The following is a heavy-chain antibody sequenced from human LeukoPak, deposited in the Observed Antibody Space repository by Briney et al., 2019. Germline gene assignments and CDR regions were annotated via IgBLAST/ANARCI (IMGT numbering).Heavy chain of an antibody. D-gene: IGHD3-3*01. CDR1: VGSISSGCYY. CDR3: ASSGDWYYDFWSGRGRWFDP. Sequence: SETLSLTCTVSVGSISSGCYYWSWIRQPPGKGLEWIGEINHSGSTNYNPSLKSRVTISVDTSKNQFSLKLSSVTAADTAVYYCASSGDWYYDFWSGRGRWFDPWGQGTLVTVSS. J-gene: IGHJ5*02. V-gene: IGHV4-39*07. CDR2: INHSGST.